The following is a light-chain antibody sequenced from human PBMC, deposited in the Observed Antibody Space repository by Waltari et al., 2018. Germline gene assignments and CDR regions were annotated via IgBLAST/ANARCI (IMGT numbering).Light chain of an antibody. CDR1: NIGSKS. J-gene: IGLJ3*02. CDR2: EDS. Sequence: SYVLTQPPSVSVAPGQTASITCGGDNIGSKSVHWYQQKAGQAPVLVVHEDSDRPSGIPERLSGSRSGNTASLTVSGLQAEDEADYYCSSYAGNNIWVFGGGTRLAVL. V-gene: IGLV3-21*02. CDR3: SSYAGNNIWV.